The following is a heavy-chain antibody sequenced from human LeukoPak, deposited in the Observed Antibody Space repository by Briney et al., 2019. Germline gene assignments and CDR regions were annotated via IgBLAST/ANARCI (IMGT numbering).Heavy chain of an antibody. D-gene: IGHD3-10*01. CDR2: ITYDGYYK. CDR1: GFTFTSYG. Sequence: GGSLRLSCAASGFTFTSYGVHWVRQAPGKGLEWVALITYDGYYKYYSDSVKGRFTISSDTSKNTMYLQMNSLRAEDTAVYYCARDLSPVVRASPMGYWGQGTLVTVSS. J-gene: IGHJ4*02. V-gene: IGHV3-30*03. CDR3: ARDLSPVVRASPMGY.